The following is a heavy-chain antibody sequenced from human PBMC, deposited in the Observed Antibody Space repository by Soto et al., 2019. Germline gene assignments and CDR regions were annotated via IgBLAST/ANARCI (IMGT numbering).Heavy chain of an antibody. V-gene: IGHV3-30*18. CDR1: GCAFSSYG. J-gene: IGHJ6*02. CDR3: AKGIEVGVLYYGMNV. CDR2: ISHYGNNK. D-gene: IGHD2-15*01. Sequence: LSLACTASGCAFSSYGMHGVRQAPGKGLEWVAVISHYGNNKYYADSVKGRFTISRDNSKNTLFLQMSSLGVEDTAVFYCAKGIEVGVLYYGMNVWGQGTTVTVYS.